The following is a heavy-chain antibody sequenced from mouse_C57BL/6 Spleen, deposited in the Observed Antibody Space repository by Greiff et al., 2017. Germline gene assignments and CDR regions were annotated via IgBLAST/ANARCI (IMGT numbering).Heavy chain of an antibody. J-gene: IGHJ3*01. D-gene: IGHD1-1*02. V-gene: IGHV1-59*01. CDR1: GYTFTSYW. CDR2: IDPSDSYT. Sequence: QVQLQQPGAELVRPGTSVKLSCKASGYTFTSYWMHWVKQRPGQGLEWIGVIDPSDSYTNYNQKFKGKATLTVDTSSSTAYMQLSSLTSEDSAVYYCARSRDYGAYWGQGTLVTVSA. CDR3: ARSRDYGAY.